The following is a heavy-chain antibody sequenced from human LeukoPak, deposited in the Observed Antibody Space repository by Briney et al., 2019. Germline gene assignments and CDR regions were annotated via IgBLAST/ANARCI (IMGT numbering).Heavy chain of an antibody. Sequence: PGRSLRLSCAASGFTFRTYGMHCVRQAPGKGLGWVAVIVHDGKNKYYGDSVRGRFTISRDNSKNMVYLQMNSLRAEDTALYYCAKDYGPEYASGSSYFDSWGQGTPVTVSS. CDR1: GFTFRTYG. V-gene: IGHV3-30*18. J-gene: IGHJ4*02. CDR3: AKDYGPEYASGSSYFDS. D-gene: IGHD3-10*01. CDR2: IVHDGKNK.